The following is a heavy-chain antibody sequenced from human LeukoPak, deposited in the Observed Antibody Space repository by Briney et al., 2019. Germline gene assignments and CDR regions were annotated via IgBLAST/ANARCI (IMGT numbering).Heavy chain of an antibody. CDR2: IYSGGST. D-gene: IGHD3-10*01. CDR1: GFTVSSNY. Sequence: PPGGSLRLSCAASGFTVSSNYMSWVRQAPGKGLEWVSVIYSGGSTYYADSVKGRFTISRDNSKNTLYLQMNSLRAEDTAVYYCARTLYYYGSGSYEYYFDYWGQGTLVTVSS. V-gene: IGHV3-66*01. CDR3: ARTLYYYGSGSYEYYFDY. J-gene: IGHJ4*02.